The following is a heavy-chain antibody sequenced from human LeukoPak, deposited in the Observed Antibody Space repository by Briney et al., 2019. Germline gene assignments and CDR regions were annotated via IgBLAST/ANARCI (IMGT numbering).Heavy chain of an antibody. V-gene: IGHV4-59*12. CDR2: IYYSGST. D-gene: IGHD6-13*01. CDR1: GGSISSYY. CDR3: ARAGYSSSWYLGNDY. Sequence: PSETLSLTCTVSGGSISSYYWSWIRQPPGKGLEWIGYIYYSGSTNYNPSLKSRVTISVDTSKNQFSLKLSSVAAADTAVYYCARAGYSSSWYLGNDYWGQGTLVTVSS. J-gene: IGHJ4*02.